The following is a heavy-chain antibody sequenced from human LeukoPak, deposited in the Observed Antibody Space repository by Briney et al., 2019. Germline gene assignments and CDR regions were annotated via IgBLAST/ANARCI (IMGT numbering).Heavy chain of an antibody. CDR3: AKEGGSGAYYDYVWGSYPIWFDP. V-gene: IGHV3-23*01. J-gene: IGHJ5*02. D-gene: IGHD3-16*01. CDR1: GFTFSSYA. Sequence: PGGSLRLSCAASGFTFSSYAMSWVRQAPGKGLEWVSAISGSGGSTYYADSVKGRFTISRANSKNPVYLQMNTLRAEDTAVYYCAKEGGSGAYYDYVWGSYPIWFDPCGQGTLVTVSS. CDR2: ISGSGGST.